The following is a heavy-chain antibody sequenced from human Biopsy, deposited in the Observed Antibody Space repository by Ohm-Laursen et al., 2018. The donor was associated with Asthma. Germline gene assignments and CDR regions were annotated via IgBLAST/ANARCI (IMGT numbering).Heavy chain of an antibody. Sequence: PSETLSLTCTISGFSMDTTSYFWGWIRQPPGKGPEWIGGVFYTGITYYNPSLESRVTMSVDTSKSQFFLEVNSVTAPDTAVYYCARHPNNGDYSYWYFDLWGRGTLVTVSS. V-gene: IGHV4-39*01. D-gene: IGHD4-17*01. CDR3: ARHPNNGDYSYWYFDL. CDR1: GFSMDTTSYF. J-gene: IGHJ2*01. CDR2: VFYTGIT.